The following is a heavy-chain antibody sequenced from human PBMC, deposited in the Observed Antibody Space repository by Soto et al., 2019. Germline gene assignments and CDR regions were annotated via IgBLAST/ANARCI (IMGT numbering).Heavy chain of an antibody. V-gene: IGHV4-34*01. CDR2: INHTGST. Sequence: QVQLQQWGAGLLKPSETLSLTCAVYGGSFSGYYWSWIRQPPGKGLEWIGEINHTGSTNYNPSLLSRVTISVGTSKNQFSLKLSSVTAAATAVYYCARATTSPSILYYYYCYMAVWGKGTTVTVSS. J-gene: IGHJ6*03. CDR3: ARATTSPSILYYYYCYMAV. D-gene: IGHD1-26*01. CDR1: GGSFSGYY.